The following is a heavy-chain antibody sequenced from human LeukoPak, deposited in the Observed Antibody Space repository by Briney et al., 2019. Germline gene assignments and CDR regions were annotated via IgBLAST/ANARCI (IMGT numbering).Heavy chain of an antibody. CDR1: VGSLSSSSYY. CDR2: IYYSGST. Sequence: SETLPLTCTVSVGSLSSSSYYWGWIRQPPGKGLEWIGSIYYSGSTYYSPSLKSRVTISVDTSKNQSSLKLSSVTAADTAVYYCARSLWVGEFRFDPWGQGTLVTVSS. D-gene: IGHD3-10*01. V-gene: IGHV4-39*01. J-gene: IGHJ5*02. CDR3: ARSLWVGEFRFDP.